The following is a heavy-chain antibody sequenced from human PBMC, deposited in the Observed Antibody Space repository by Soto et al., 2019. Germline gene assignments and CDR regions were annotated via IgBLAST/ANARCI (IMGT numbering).Heavy chain of an antibody. CDR1: GGSISSYY. V-gene: IGHV4-59*08. Sequence: SETLSLTCTVSGGSISSYYWSWIRQPPGKGLEWIGYIYYSGSTNYNPSLKSRVTISVDTSKNQFSLKLSSVTAADTAVYYCARHARYDIVTGYPLFDYWGQGTLVTVSS. CDR3: ARHARYDIVTGYPLFDY. J-gene: IGHJ4*02. D-gene: IGHD3-9*01. CDR2: IYYSGST.